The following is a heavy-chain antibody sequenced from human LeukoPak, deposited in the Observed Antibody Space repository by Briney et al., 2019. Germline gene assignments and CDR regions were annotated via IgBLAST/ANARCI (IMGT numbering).Heavy chain of an antibody. J-gene: IGHJ4*02. CDR3: ATHSRGEMATMDY. V-gene: IGHV3-23*01. D-gene: IGHD5-24*01. CDR1: GFTFSSYA. Sequence: PGGSLRLSCAASGFTFSSYAMSWVRQAPGKGLEWVSAISGNGGSTYYADSVKGRFTISRDNAKNSLYLQMNSLRAEDTAVYYCATHSRGEMATMDYWGQGTLVTVSS. CDR2: ISGNGGST.